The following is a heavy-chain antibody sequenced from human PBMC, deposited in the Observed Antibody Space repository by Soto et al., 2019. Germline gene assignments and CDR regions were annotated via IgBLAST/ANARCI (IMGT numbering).Heavy chain of an antibody. CDR1: GFSLSTSGVG. J-gene: IGHJ4*02. CDR2: IYWNDDK. D-gene: IGHD6-13*01. CDR3: AHGSADHGYSSRWYVDF. V-gene: IGHV2-5*01. Sequence: QITLKESGPPLVKPTQTLTLTCTFSGFSLSTSGVGVGWIRQPPGKALEWLALIYWNDDKRYSPSLKSRLTITQNTPKIQVVLIMTNMDPVDKSTYYCAHGSADHGYSSRWYVDFWDQGTLVTVSS.